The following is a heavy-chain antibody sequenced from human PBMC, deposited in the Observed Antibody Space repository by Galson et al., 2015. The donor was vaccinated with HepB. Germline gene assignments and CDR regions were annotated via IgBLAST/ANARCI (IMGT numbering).Heavy chain of an antibody. J-gene: IGHJ6*02. Sequence: LRLSCAASGFTFSSYSMNWVRQAPGKGLEWVSSISSSSSYIYYADSVKGRFTISRDNAKNSLYLQMNSLRAEDTAVYYCARDAEGYSYGYFYFYYGMDVWGQGTTVTASS. CDR3: ARDAEGYSYGYFYFYYGMDV. D-gene: IGHD5-18*01. V-gene: IGHV3-21*01. CDR2: ISSSSSYI. CDR1: GFTFSSYS.